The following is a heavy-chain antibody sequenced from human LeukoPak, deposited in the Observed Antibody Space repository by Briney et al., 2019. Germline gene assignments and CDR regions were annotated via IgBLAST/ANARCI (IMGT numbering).Heavy chain of an antibody. CDR3: AKDRRTLDAFDI. CDR1: GFTFSSYA. V-gene: IGHV3-23*01. Sequence: HTGGSLRLSCAASGFTFSSYAMSWVRQAPGKGLEWVSAISGSGSSTYYADSVKGRFTISRDNSKNTLYLQMNSLRAEDTAVYYCAKDRRTLDAFDIWGQGTMVTVSS. J-gene: IGHJ3*02. CDR2: ISGSGSST. D-gene: IGHD6-6*01.